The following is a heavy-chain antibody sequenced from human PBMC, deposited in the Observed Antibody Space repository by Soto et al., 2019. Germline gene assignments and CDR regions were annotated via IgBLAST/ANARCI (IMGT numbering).Heavy chain of an antibody. CDR3: ARCSWDSSSWVRPGGWYTYYFDY. J-gene: IGHJ4*02. D-gene: IGHD6-13*01. V-gene: IGHV1-69*06. CDR1: GGTFSSYA. CDR2: IIPIFGTA. Sequence: QVQLVQSGAEVKKPGSSVKVSCKASGGTFSSYAISWVRQAPGQGLEWMGGIIPIFGTANYAQKFQGRVTITADKATSTAYIELSSLRSEDTAVYYCARCSWDSSSWVRPGGWYTYYFDYWGQGTLVTVSS.